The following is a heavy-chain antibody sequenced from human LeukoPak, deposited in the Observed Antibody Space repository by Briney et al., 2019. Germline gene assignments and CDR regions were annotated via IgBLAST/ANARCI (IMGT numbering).Heavy chain of an antibody. J-gene: IGHJ4*02. CDR2: INHSGST. V-gene: IGHV4-34*01. CDR3: ARTIMVATSNFDY. D-gene: IGHD5-12*01. Sequence: SETLSLTCAVYGGSFSGYYWSWIRQPPGKGLEWIGEINHSGSTNYNPSLKSRVTISVDTSKNQFSLKLSSVTAADTAVYYCARTIMVATSNFDYWGQGTLVTVSS. CDR1: GGSFSGYY.